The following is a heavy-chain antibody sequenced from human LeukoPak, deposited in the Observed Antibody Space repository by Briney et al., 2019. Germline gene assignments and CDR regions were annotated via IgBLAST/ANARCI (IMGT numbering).Heavy chain of an antibody. J-gene: IGHJ5*02. V-gene: IGHV4-59*01. CDR1: GGSISSYY. D-gene: IGHD2-2*01. CDR3: AGLLGYCSSTSCYHWFDP. CDR2: IYYSGST. Sequence: PSETLSLTCTVSGGSISSYYWSWIRQPPGKGLEWIGYIYYSGSTNYNPSLKSRVTISVDTSKNQFSLKLSSVTAADTAVYYCAGLLGYCSSTSCYHWFDPWGQGTLVTVSS.